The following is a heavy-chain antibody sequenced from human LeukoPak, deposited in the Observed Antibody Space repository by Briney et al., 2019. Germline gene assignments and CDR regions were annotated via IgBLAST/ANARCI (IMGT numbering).Heavy chain of an antibody. CDR1: NASISSNTYY. V-gene: IGHV4-39*07. Sequence: PSETLSLTCTVSNASISSNTYYRAWIRQPPGKGLEYIGSINYRGSTYYNPSLKSRVTLSVDTSKNQFSLKLSSVTAADTAVYYCARLRGSGSYSGYYYMDVWGKGTTVTISS. D-gene: IGHD3-10*01. CDR2: INYRGST. J-gene: IGHJ6*03. CDR3: ARLRGSGSYSGYYYMDV.